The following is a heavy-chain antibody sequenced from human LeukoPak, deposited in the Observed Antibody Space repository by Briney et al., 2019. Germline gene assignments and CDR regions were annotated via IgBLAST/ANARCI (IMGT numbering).Heavy chain of an antibody. J-gene: IGHJ4*02. Sequence: PGGSLRLSCVASGFIFSSYSMNWVRQAPGKGLEWVANIKQDGSEKYYVDSVKGRFTISRENAKNSLYLQMNSLRAEDTAVYYCASHSSSPRWGQGTLVTVSS. CDR3: ASHSSSPR. CDR2: IKQDGSEK. D-gene: IGHD6-13*01. CDR1: GFIFSSYS. V-gene: IGHV3-7*01.